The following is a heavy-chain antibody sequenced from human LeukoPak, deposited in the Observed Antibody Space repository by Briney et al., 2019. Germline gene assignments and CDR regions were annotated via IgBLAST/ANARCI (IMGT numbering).Heavy chain of an antibody. Sequence: PGGSLRLSCAASGFTFSSYGMSWVRQAPGKGLEWVSAISGSGGSTYYADSVKGRFTISRDNSKNTLYLQMNSLRAEDTAVYYCAKDLTHDILTGLFDYWGQGTLVTASS. CDR1: GFTFSSYG. CDR3: AKDLTHDILTGLFDY. J-gene: IGHJ4*02. V-gene: IGHV3-23*01. CDR2: ISGSGGST. D-gene: IGHD3-9*01.